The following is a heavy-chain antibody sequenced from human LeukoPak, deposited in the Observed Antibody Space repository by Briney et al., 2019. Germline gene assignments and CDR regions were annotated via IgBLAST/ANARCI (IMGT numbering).Heavy chain of an antibody. Sequence: SVKVSCKASGGTFSSYTISWVRQAPGQGLEWMGRIIPILGIANYAQKFQGRVTITADKSTSTAYMELSSLRSEDTDVYYCARDYGDYSYYFDYWGQGTLVTVSS. CDR1: GGTFSSYT. D-gene: IGHD4-17*01. J-gene: IGHJ4*02. V-gene: IGHV1-69*04. CDR3: ARDYGDYSYYFDY. CDR2: IIPILGIA.